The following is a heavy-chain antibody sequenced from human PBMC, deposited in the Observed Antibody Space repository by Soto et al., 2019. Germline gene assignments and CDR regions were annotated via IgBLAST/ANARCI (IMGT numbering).Heavy chain of an antibody. J-gene: IGHJ4*02. CDR2: IYWDDDK. CDR3: AHSEEGVAGKGFDY. CDR1: GFSLSTSGVG. V-gene: IGHV2-5*02. Sequence: SGPTLVNPTQTLTLTCTFSGFSLSTSGVGVGWIRQPPGKALEWLALIYWDDDKSYSPSLKSRLTITKDTSKNQVVLTMTNMDPVDTATSYCAHSEEGVAGKGFDYWGQGTLVTV. D-gene: IGHD6-19*01.